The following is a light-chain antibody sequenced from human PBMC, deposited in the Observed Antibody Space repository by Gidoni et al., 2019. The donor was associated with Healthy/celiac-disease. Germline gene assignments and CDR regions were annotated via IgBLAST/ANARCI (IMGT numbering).Light chain of an antibody. CDR2: GAS. V-gene: IGKV3-20*01. CDR3: QQYGSSPLT. Sequence: EIVLTQSPGTLSLSPGERATLSCRASQSVSSSYLAWYQQKPGLAPRLLIYGASSRVTGIPDRFSGSGSGTDFTLTISRLEPEDFAVYYCQQYGSSPLTFGGGTKVEIK. J-gene: IGKJ4*01. CDR1: QSVSSSY.